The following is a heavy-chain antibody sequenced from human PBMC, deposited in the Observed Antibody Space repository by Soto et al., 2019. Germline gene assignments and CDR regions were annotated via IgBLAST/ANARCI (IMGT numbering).Heavy chain of an antibody. J-gene: IGHJ4*02. Sequence: SGPTLVNPTQTLTLTCALSGFSVSARGVGVGWIRQPPGKALEWLAIIYWNDDKLYRPSLQSRLTITKDTSKNQVVLTMTNMDPVDTATYYCAHSPWGAAPGYWGQGTPVTVSS. CDR3: AHSPWGAAPGY. CDR1: GFSVSARGVG. CDR2: IYWNDDK. V-gene: IGHV2-5*01. D-gene: IGHD3-16*01.